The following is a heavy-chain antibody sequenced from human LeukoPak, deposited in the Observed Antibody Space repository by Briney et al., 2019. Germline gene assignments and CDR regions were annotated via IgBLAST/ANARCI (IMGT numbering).Heavy chain of an antibody. CDR2: TTSSSSYI. D-gene: IGHD3-10*01. V-gene: IGHV3-21*06. CDR1: GFTFSSYG. J-gene: IGHJ4*02. CDR3: ARVPKYRGYYRGDFDY. Sequence: GGSLRLSCAASGFTFSSYGMYWVRQAPGKGLEWVSSTTSSSSYIYYADSVKGRFTISRDNAKNSLYLQMNSLTAEDTAVYYCARVPKYRGYYRGDFDYWGQGTLVTVSS.